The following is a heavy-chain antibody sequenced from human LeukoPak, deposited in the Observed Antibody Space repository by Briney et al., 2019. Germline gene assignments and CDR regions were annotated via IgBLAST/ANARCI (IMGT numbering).Heavy chain of an antibody. CDR1: GYIFTSYG. Sequence: ASVKVSCKASGYIFTSYGITWVRQAPGQGLEWMGIINPSGGSTSFAQKFQGRVIMTRDTSTSTVYMELSSLRSEDTAVYYCARGVYVWWELHRNWFDPWGQGTLVTVSS. CDR2: INPSGGST. J-gene: IGHJ5*02. CDR3: ARGVYVWWELHRNWFDP. D-gene: IGHD1-26*01. V-gene: IGHV1-46*01.